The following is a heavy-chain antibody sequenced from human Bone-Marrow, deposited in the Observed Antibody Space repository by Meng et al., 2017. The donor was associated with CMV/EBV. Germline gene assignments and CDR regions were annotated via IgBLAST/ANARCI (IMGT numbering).Heavy chain of an antibody. D-gene: IGHD2-15*01. CDR1: GFTFSTYG. CDR2: IRDDGSNK. CDR3: ANPSSLVN. Sequence: GGTLSLSCAASGFTFSTYGMHWVRQAPGKGLEWVAFIRDDGSNKYYADSVKGRFTISRDNSKNTLFQQMNSLRPEDTAMYYCANPSSLVNLGQGTLVTVAS. J-gene: IGHJ4*02. V-gene: IGHV3-30*02.